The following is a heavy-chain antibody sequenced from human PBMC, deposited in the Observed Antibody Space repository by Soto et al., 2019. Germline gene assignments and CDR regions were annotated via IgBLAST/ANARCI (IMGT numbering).Heavy chain of an antibody. Sequence: QVQLVESGGGVVQPGRSLRLACAASGFDFRSYGIHWVRQAPGRGLEWVAAASYDGRETYYADSAKGRFTVSKEISKNTAFLQMTALRHEDTALYFCVRDSGWPILNFDSWGQGTPVTVSS. CDR1: GFDFRSYG. CDR3: VRDSGWPILNFDS. CDR2: ASYDGRET. V-gene: IGHV3-30*03. J-gene: IGHJ4*02. D-gene: IGHD2-8*01.